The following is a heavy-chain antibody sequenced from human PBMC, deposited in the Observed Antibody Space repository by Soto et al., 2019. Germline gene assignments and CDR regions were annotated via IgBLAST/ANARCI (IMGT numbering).Heavy chain of an antibody. V-gene: IGHV1-18*01. J-gene: IGHJ5*02. D-gene: IGHD3-3*01. CDR3: ARVDDFWSGYGWFDP. CDR1: GYTFTSYG. Sequence: GASVKVSCKASGYTFTSYGIIWVRQAPGQGLEWMGWISAYNGNTNYAQKLQGRVTMTTDTSTSTAYMELRSLRSDDTAVYYCARVDDFWSGYGWFDPWGQGTLVTVS. CDR2: ISAYNGNT.